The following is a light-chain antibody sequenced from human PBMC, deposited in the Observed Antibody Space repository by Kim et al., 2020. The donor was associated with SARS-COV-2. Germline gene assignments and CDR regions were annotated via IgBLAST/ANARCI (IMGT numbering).Light chain of an antibody. CDR3: QHRQT. V-gene: IGKV1-5*01. CDR1: QYVTRG. Sequence: DIQMTQSPSTLSASVGDRVTITCRATQYVTRGLAWYQQKPGRAPKLLIYDASTLDRGVPSRFRGSGSGTEFALTINSLQPDDFASYYYQHRQTFGQGTKVDIK. CDR2: DAS. J-gene: IGKJ1*01.